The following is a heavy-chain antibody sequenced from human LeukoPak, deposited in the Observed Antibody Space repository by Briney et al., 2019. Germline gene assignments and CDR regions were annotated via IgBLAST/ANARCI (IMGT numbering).Heavy chain of an antibody. V-gene: IGHV1-69*05. D-gene: IGHD1-26*01. CDR2: IIPIFGTA. Sequence: SVKVSCKASGGTFSSYAISWVRQAPGQGLEWMGGIIPIFGTANYAQKFRGRVTITTDESTSTAYMELSSLRSEDTAVYYCAKSGGMGATLTYYFDYWGQGTLVTVSS. CDR1: GGTFSSYA. CDR3: AKSGGMGATLTYYFDY. J-gene: IGHJ4*02.